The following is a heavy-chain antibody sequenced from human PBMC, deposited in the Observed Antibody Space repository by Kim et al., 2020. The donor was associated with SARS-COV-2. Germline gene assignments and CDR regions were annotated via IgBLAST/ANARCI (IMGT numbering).Heavy chain of an antibody. CDR1: GYTFTSYG. V-gene: IGHV1-18*01. D-gene: IGHD3-3*01. CDR3: ARDIPNPYYDFWSGYYTSLPFDY. Sequence: ASVKVSCKASGYTFTSYGISWVRQAPGQGLEWMGWISAYNGNTNYAQKLQGRVTMTTDTSTSTAYMELRSLRSDDTAVYYCARDIPNPYYDFWSGYYTSLPFDYWGQGTLVTVSS. CDR2: ISAYNGNT. J-gene: IGHJ4*02.